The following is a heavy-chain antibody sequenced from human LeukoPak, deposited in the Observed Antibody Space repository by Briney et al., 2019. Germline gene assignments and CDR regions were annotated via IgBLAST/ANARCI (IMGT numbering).Heavy chain of an antibody. D-gene: IGHD5-18*01. CDR1: GFTVSSSY. Sequence: GGSLRLSCAASGFTVSSSYMSWVCQAPGRGLEWVSVIYSGGSTYYADSVKGRFTISRDNSKNTLYLQMNSLRAEDTAVYYCASQRGYSYGYYYYYMDVWGKGTTVTVSS. V-gene: IGHV3-53*01. CDR2: IYSGGST. J-gene: IGHJ6*03. CDR3: ASQRGYSYGYYYYYMDV.